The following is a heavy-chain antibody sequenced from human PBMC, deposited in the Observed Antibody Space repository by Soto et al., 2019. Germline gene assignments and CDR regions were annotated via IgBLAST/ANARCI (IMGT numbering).Heavy chain of an antibody. CDR3: ARERGSGWTFDY. J-gene: IGHJ4*02. CDR2: ISSSSTI. D-gene: IGHD6-19*01. Sequence: EVQLVESGGDLVQPGGSLRLSCAASGFTFSTYSMNWVRQAPGRGLEWGSSISSSSTIYYAESVKGRFTISRDNAQNSMYLQMHSRRAEDTAVYYCARERGSGWTFDYWGQGTLVTVSS. V-gene: IGHV3-48*01. CDR1: GFTFSTYS.